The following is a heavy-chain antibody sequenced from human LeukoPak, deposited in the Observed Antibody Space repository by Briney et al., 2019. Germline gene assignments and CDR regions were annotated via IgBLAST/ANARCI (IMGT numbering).Heavy chain of an antibody. CDR3: AKDGLLRYFDWSYYFDY. V-gene: IGHV3-23*01. Sequence: PGGSLRPSCAASGFTFSSYAMSWVRQAPGKGLEWVSAISGSGGSTYYADSVKGRFTISRDNSKNTLYLQMNSLRAEDTAVYYCAKDGLLRYFDWSYYFDYWGQGTLVTVSS. CDR2: ISGSGGST. CDR1: GFTFSSYA. D-gene: IGHD3-9*01. J-gene: IGHJ4*02.